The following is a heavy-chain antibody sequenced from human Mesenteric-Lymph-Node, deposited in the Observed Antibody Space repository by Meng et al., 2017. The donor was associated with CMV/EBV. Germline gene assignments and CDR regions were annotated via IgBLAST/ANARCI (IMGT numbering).Heavy chain of an antibody. CDR1: GFTFDDYA. D-gene: IGHD2-8*02. V-gene: IGHV3-43D*03. J-gene: IGHJ6*02. Sequence: GGSLRLSCAASGFTFDDYAMHWVRQAPGKGLEWVSLISWDGGNTYYTHSVNGRFTISRDNSKNSLYLQMHSLTVEDTAVYYCARDQGYWGYYGMDVWGQGTTVTVSS. CDR3: ARDQGYWGYYGMDV. CDR2: ISWDGGNT.